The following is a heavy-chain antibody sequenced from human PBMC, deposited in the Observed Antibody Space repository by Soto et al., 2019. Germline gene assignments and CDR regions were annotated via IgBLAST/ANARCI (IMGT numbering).Heavy chain of an antibody. Sequence: EVQLVESGGGLVKPGGSLRLSCAASGFTFSSYSMNWVRQAPGKGLEWVSSISSSSSYIYYADSVKGRFTISRDNAKNSLYLQMNSLRAEDTAVYYCARHPTGGWVYGSGEERGWGQGTLVTVSS. CDR2: ISSSSSYI. J-gene: IGHJ4*02. V-gene: IGHV3-21*01. CDR1: GFTFSSYS. D-gene: IGHD3-10*01. CDR3: ARHPTGGWVYGSGEERG.